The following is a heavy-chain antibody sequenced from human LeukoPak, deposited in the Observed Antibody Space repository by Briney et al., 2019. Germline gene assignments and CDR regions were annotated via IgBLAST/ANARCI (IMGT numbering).Heavy chain of an antibody. CDR3: TRAVAGHPD. J-gene: IGHJ4*02. CDR1: GVPFSSYY. CDR2: INHSGYT. Sequence: SETLSLTCAVSGVPFSSYYWSWVRQSPSQGLEWIGEINHSGYTNYNPSLKSRVTMSIDTSKNQYSLILTSVTAADAGVYYCTRAVAGHPDWGQGTLVTVSS. D-gene: IGHD6-19*01. V-gene: IGHV4-34*01.